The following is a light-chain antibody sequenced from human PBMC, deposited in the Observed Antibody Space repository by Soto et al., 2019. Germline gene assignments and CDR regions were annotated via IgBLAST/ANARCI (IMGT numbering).Light chain of an antibody. CDR1: QSVSTN. CDR2: GAS. Sequence: EIVMTQSPATLSVSPGERATLSCRASQSVSTNLAWYQQKPGQAPRLLIYGASTRATGIPVRFSGSGSGTEFTLTISSLQSEDFVVYSCQQYNNWPPLTFGGGTKVEIK. CDR3: QQYNNWPPLT. J-gene: IGKJ4*01. V-gene: IGKV3-15*01.